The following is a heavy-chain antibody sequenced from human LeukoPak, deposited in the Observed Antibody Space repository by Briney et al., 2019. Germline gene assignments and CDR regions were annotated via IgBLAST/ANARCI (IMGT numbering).Heavy chain of an antibody. V-gene: IGHV3-74*01. CDR2: INSDGSST. Sequence: PGGSLRLSCAASGFTFSSYWMHWVRQAPGKGLVWVSRINSDGSSTSYADSVKGRFTISRDNAKNTLYLQMNSLRAEDTAVYYCARVILSSAFDPWGQGTLVTVSS. CDR3: ARVILSSAFDP. D-gene: IGHD6-25*01. J-gene: IGHJ5*02. CDR1: GFTFSSYW.